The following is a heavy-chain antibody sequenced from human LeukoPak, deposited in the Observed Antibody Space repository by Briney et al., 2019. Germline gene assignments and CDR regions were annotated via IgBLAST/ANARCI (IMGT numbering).Heavy chain of an antibody. CDR2: ISSSGSTI. V-gene: IGHV3-11*01. CDR1: GFTFSDYY. J-gene: IGHJ4*02. Sequence: PGGSLRLSCAASGFTFSDYYMSWIRQAPGKGLEWVSYISSSGSTIYYADSVKGRLTISRDNAKNSLYLQMNSLGAEDTAVYYCATGYDSSGYYFDYWGQGTLVTVSS. D-gene: IGHD3-22*01. CDR3: ATGYDSSGYYFDY.